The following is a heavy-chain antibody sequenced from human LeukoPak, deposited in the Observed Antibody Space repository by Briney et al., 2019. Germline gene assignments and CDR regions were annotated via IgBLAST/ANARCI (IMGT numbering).Heavy chain of an antibody. Sequence: GGSLRLSCAASGFTFSSYAMSWVRQAPGKGLEWVSAISGSGGSTYYADSVKGRFTISRDNSKNTLYLQMNSLRAEDTAVYYCAKGGGWGELPPPQKGGQGPLFTVPS. CDR3: AKGGGWGELPPPQK. V-gene: IGHV3-23*01. J-gene: IGHJ4*02. CDR1: GFTFSSYA. CDR2: ISGSGGST. D-gene: IGHD3-16*01.